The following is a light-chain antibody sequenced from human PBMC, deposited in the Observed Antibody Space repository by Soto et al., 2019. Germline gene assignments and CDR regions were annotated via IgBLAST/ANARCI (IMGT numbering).Light chain of an antibody. CDR2: KIS. J-gene: IGKJ2*01. CDR1: QSLGNSDGNTY. CDR3: MQAAQFPYT. Sequence: DIVMTQTPLSSPVTLGQPASISCRSSQSLGNSDGNTYLSWLQQRPGQPPRLLIYKISTRFSGVPDRFSGSGAGTDFTLKISRVEAEDVGVYYCMQAAQFPYTLGQGTKLEIK. V-gene: IGKV2-24*01.